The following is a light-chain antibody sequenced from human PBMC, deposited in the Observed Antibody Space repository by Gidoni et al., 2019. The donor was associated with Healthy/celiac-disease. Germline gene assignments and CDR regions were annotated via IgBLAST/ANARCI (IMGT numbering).Light chain of an antibody. CDR1: SSDVGGYNY. CDR3: SSYTSSSTYVV. J-gene: IGLJ2*01. Sequence: QSALTQPAPVSGSPGQSITISCTGTSSDVGGYNYVSWYQQHPGKAPKLMLYEVSNRPSGVSNRFSGSKSGNTASLTISGLQAEDEADYYCSSYTSSSTYVVFGGGTKLTDL. CDR2: EVS. V-gene: IGLV2-14*01.